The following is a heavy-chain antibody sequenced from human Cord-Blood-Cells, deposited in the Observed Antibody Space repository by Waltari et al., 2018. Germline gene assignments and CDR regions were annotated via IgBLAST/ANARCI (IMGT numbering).Heavy chain of an antibody. D-gene: IGHD6-19*01. Sequence: QVQLVQSGAEVKKPGSSVKVSCKASGGTFSSYAISWVRQAPGQGLEWMGGIIPIVDTANYARKLQGRVTITADKSTSTAYMELSSLRSEDTAVYYCARDPTVAGDAFDIWDQGTMVTVSS. V-gene: IGHV1-69*06. CDR1: GGTFSSYA. CDR2: IIPIVDTA. CDR3: ARDPTVAGDAFDI. J-gene: IGHJ3*02.